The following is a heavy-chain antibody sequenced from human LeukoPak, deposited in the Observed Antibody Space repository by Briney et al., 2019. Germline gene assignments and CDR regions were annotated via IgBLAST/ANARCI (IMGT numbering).Heavy chain of an antibody. J-gene: IGHJ6*02. CDR2: IYYSGST. D-gene: IGHD6-19*01. Sequence: KASETLSLTCTVSNDSVSNGYYYWSWLRQPPGKGLEWIGNIYYSGSTNYNPSLRSRVTISIDTSKNQFSLKLSSMTAADTAMYFCARDPYSSAWQNYHGMDVWGQGTTVTVSS. CDR1: NDSVSNGYYY. CDR3: ARDPYSSAWQNYHGMDV. V-gene: IGHV4-61*01.